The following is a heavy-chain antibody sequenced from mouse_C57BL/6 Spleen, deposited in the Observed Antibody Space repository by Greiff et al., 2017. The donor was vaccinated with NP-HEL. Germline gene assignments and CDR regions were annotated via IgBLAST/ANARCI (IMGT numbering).Heavy chain of an antibody. D-gene: IGHD1-1*01. CDR2: ISYSGST. CDR1: GYSITSGYD. V-gene: IGHV3-1*01. J-gene: IGHJ4*01. CDR3: AMGYYGSFYAMDY. Sequence: VQLKESGPGMVKPSQSLSLTCTVTGYSITSGYDWHWIRHFPGNKLEWMGYISYSGSTNYNPSLKSRISITHDTSKNHFFLKLNSVTTEDTATYYCAMGYYGSFYAMDYWGQGTSVTVSS.